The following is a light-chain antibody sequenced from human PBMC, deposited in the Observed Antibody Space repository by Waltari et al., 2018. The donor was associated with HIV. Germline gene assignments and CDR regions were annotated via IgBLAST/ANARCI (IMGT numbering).Light chain of an antibody. V-gene: IGLV2-8*01. CDR3: SSYAGSSNLRV. CDR1: SSDVGGYNY. J-gene: IGLJ2*01. CDR2: EVT. Sequence: QSALTQPPSASGSPGQSVTISCTGTSSDVGGYNYVSWYQQHPGKAPKLMIYEVTNRPSGVPVRFSGSKSGNTASLTVSGLQAEDEADYYCSSYAGSSNLRVFGGGTKLTVL.